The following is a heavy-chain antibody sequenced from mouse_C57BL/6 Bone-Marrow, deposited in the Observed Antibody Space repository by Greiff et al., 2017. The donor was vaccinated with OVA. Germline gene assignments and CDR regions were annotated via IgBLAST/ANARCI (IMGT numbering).Heavy chain of an antibody. V-gene: IGHV1-50*01. CDR3: ARVPYYGSSLFDY. CDR1: GYTFTSYW. D-gene: IGHD1-1*01. Sequence: VQLQQPGAELVKPGASVKLSCKASGYTFTSYWMQWVKQRPGQGLEWIGEIDPSDSYTNYNQKFKGKATLTVDTSSSTAYMQLSSLTSEDSAVYYCARVPYYGSSLFDYWGQGTTLTVSS. CDR2: IDPSDSYT. J-gene: IGHJ2*01.